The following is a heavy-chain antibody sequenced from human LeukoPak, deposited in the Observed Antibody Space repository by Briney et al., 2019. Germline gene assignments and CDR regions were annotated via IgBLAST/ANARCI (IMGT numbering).Heavy chain of an antibody. CDR1: GFTFSSYG. V-gene: IGHV3-30*18. J-gene: IGHJ4*02. Sequence: TGGSLRLSCAASGFTFSSYGMHWVRQAPGKGLEWVAVISYDGSTKYYADSVKGRFTISRDNSMNTLYLHMNSLRDEDTAVYYCAQAWRWLQLNYWGQGTLVTVSS. CDR2: ISYDGSTK. CDR3: AQAWRWLQLNY. D-gene: IGHD5-24*01.